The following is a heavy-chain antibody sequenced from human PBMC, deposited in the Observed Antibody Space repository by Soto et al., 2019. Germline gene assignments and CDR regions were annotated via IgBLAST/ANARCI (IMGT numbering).Heavy chain of an antibody. CDR3: AKLRGYSYGARPDY. CDR1: GFTFSSYA. Sequence: PGGSLRLSCAASGFTFSSYAMSWVRQAPGKGLEWVSAISGSGGSTYYADSVKGRFTISRDNSKNTLYLQMNSLRAEDTAVYYCAKLRGYSYGARPDYWGQGTLVTVSS. CDR2: ISGSGGST. V-gene: IGHV3-23*01. D-gene: IGHD5-18*01. J-gene: IGHJ4*02.